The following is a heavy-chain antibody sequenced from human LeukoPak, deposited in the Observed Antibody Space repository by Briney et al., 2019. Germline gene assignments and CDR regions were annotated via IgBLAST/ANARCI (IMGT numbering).Heavy chain of an antibody. Sequence: GGSLRLSCAASGFTFSSYSMNWVRQAPGKGLEWVSYISSSSSTIYYADSVKGRFTISRDNAKNSLYLQMNSLRAEDTAVYYCARVLGNVDTYWGQGTLVTVSS. J-gene: IGHJ4*02. CDR3: ARVLGNVDTY. V-gene: IGHV3-48*01. CDR1: GFTFSSYS. D-gene: IGHD1-26*01. CDR2: ISSSSSTI.